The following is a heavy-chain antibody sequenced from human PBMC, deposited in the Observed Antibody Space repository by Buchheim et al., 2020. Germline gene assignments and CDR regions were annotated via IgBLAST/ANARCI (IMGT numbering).Heavy chain of an antibody. J-gene: IGHJ4*02. CDR3: ARRGTGPVDY. CDR2: MSTNSGST. Sequence: QVQLVQSGAEVKKPGASVKVSCKASGYTFTSYDINWVRQATGQGLEWMGWMSTNSGSTGYAQKFQGRVTMTRNTATGTASMELRILRSDDTAMYYCARRGTGPVDYWGQGTL. CDR1: GYTFTSYD. V-gene: IGHV1-8*01. D-gene: IGHD3/OR15-3a*01.